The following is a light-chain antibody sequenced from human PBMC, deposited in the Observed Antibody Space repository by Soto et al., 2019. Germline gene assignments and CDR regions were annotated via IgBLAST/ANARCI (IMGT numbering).Light chain of an antibody. CDR3: QQYNSYPWT. CDR1: QSISSW. Sequence: DIQMTQSPSTLSASVGERVTITCRASQSISSWLAWYQQKPGKAPKLLIYDASSLESGVLSRFSGSGSGTEFTLTISSLQPDDFATYYCQQYNSYPWTFGQGTKVDIK. J-gene: IGKJ1*01. V-gene: IGKV1-5*01. CDR2: DAS.